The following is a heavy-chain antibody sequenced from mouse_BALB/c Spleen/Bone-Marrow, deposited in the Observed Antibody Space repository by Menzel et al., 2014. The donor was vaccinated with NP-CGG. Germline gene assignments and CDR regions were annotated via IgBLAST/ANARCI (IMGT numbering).Heavy chain of an antibody. V-gene: IGHV2-6-2*01. CDR3: ARSGTDYAMDY. CDR1: GFSLTSYG. CDR2: IWSDGST. Sequence: VKLVESGPDLVSPSQRLSLTCTVSGFSLTSYGLHWVRRPPGKGLEWLGVIWSDGSTTYNSALKSRLSISKDNSKRQVLLKMNSLQTDDTAMYYCARSGTDYAMDYWGQGTSVTVSS. D-gene: IGHD4-1*01. J-gene: IGHJ4*01.